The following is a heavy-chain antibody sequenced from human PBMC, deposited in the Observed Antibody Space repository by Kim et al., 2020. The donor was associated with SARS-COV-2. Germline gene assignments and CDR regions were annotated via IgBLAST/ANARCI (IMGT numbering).Heavy chain of an antibody. J-gene: IGHJ4*02. Sequence: GGSLRLSCVASGFTFSSYAMSWVRQAPGKGLEWVSAIGSSGGNTYYADSVKGRFTISRDNSKTTLYLQMNSLRVEDTAVYYCAKGYSTSESFFDYWDQGALVTVSS. D-gene: IGHD6-6*01. CDR3: AKGYSTSESFFDY. CDR2: IGSSGGNT. CDR1: GFTFSSYA. V-gene: IGHV3-23*01.